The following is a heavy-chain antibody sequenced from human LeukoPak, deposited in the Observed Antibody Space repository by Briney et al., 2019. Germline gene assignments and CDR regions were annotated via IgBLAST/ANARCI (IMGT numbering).Heavy chain of an antibody. Sequence: ASVKVSCKASGYTFTSYDINWVRQATGQGLEWMGWMNPNSGNTGYAQKFQGRVTMTRNTSISTAYMELSSLRSEDTAVYYCARGGSIAAAGIGYYYYYMDVWGKGTTATVSS. CDR3: ARGGSIAAAGIGYYYYYMDV. J-gene: IGHJ6*03. CDR2: MNPNSGNT. D-gene: IGHD6-13*01. CDR1: GYTFTSYD. V-gene: IGHV1-8*01.